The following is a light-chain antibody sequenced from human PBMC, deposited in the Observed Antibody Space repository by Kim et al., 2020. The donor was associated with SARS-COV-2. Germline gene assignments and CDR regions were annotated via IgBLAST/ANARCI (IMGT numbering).Light chain of an antibody. CDR1: QSVLYSSNNKSY. CDR3: QQYYSTPWT. J-gene: IGKJ1*01. Sequence: DIVMTQSPDSLAVSLGERATINCKYSQSVLYSSNNKSYLAWYQQKPGQPPKLLIYWASTRESGVPDRFSGSGSGTDFTLTISSLQAEDVAVYYCQQYYSTPWTFGQGTKVDIK. CDR2: WAS. V-gene: IGKV4-1*01.